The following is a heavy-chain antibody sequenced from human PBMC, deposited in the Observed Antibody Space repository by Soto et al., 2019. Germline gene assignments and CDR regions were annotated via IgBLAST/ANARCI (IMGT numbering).Heavy chain of an antibody. J-gene: IGHJ6*02. Sequence: QVQLVQSGAEVKKPGSSVKVSCKASGGTFSSYAISWVRQAPGQGLEWMGGIIPIFGTPNDAQKFQGRVTITVDASTSTAYMELSSLRSEDTAVYYCARDPTLTRDYGMDFWCQRATVTVSS. CDR2: IIPIFGTP. CDR1: GGTFSSYA. D-gene: IGHD4-17*01. V-gene: IGHV1-69*01. CDR3: ARDPTLTRDYGMDF.